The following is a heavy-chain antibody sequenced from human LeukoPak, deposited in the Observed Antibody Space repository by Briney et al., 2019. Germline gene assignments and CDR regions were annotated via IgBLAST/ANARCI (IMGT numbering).Heavy chain of an antibody. Sequence: SETLSLTCTVSGGSISNYFWSWIWQTPGKGLEWIAYIYSSGRTNYNPSLKSRVTISIDTSKNQFSLKMSSVTAADTAVYYCARHPSWPDYGGTFDYWGQGTLVTVSS. CDR3: ARHPSWPDYGGTFDY. CDR2: IYSSGRT. J-gene: IGHJ4*02. V-gene: IGHV4-59*08. CDR1: GGSISNYF. D-gene: IGHD4-17*01.